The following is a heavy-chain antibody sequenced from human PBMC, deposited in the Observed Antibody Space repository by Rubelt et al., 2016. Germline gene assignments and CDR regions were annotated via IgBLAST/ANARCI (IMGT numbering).Heavy chain of an antibody. J-gene: IGHJ4*02. V-gene: IGHV3-23*01. Sequence: GGGLVQPGGSLRLSCAASGFTFSGYAMSWVRQAPEKGLEWVSAISGSGGGPYYADSVKGRFTISRDNPQNTVYLQMNSRRAEDTAVYYCGRGAGSTATYRHFAYWGQGTLVTVSS. CDR2: ISGSGGGP. D-gene: IGHD5/OR15-5a*01. CDR3: GRGAGSTATYRHFAY. CDR1: GFTFSGYA.